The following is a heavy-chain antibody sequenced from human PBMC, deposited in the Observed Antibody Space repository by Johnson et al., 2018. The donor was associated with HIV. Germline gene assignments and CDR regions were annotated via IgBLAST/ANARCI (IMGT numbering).Heavy chain of an antibody. J-gene: IGHJ3*02. CDR2: ISSSGSPI. CDR1: GFTFSDYY. Sequence: VQVVESGGGLVKPGGSLRLSCAASGFTFSDYYMSWIRQAPGKGLEWVSHISSSGSPINYADSVKGRFSISRDNRKNSLYLQLNSLRAEDTALYYCAKGSPYTSSWLDALDIWGQGTMVTVSS. CDR3: AKGSPYTSSWLDALDI. V-gene: IGHV3-11*01. D-gene: IGHD6-13*01.